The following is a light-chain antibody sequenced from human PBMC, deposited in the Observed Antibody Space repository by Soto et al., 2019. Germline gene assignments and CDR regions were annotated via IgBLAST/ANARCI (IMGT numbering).Light chain of an antibody. V-gene: IGLV2-14*01. Sequence: QSALTQPASVCGSPGQSITIACTGTNRDVGSYNLVSWYQQRPGEAPKLIISEVRNRPSGISYRFTGSKSGNTASLTISGLQAEDEADYYCSSYTTTSTLVFGGGTKLTVL. CDR3: SSYTTTSTLV. CDR1: NRDVGSYNL. J-gene: IGLJ3*02. CDR2: EVR.